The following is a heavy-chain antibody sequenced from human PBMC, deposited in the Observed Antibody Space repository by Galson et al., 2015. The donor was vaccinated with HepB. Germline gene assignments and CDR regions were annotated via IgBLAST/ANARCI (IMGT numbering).Heavy chain of an antibody. CDR1: GDSVSSNSAA. CDR3: ARDAGVNYYDILTGYYP. J-gene: IGHJ5*02. Sequence: CAISGDSVSSNSAAWNWIRQSPSRGLEWLGRTYYRSKWYNDCAVSVKSRITINPDTSKNQFSLQLNSVTPEDTAVYYCARDAGVNYYDILTGYYPWGQGTLVTVSS. CDR2: TYYRSKWYN. D-gene: IGHD3-9*01. V-gene: IGHV6-1*01.